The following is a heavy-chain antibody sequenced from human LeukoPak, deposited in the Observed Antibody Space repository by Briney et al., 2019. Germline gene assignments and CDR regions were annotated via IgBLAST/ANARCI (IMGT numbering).Heavy chain of an antibody. CDR2: INQDGSDK. CDR3: ARVGYSGSPGDY. CDR1: GFPFSSHW. Sequence: GGSLRLSCAASGFPFSSHWLSWFRQSPGKGLEWVAHINQDGSDKYCVDSVKGRFTISRDNAKNSLYLQMNSLRAEDTAVYYCARVGYSGSPGDYWGQGTLVTVSS. V-gene: IGHV3-7*01. J-gene: IGHJ4*02. D-gene: IGHD1-26*01.